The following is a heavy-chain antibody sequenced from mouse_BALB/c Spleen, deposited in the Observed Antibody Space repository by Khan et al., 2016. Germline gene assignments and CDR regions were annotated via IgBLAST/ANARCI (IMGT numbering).Heavy chain of an antibody. Sequence: VQLKQSGAELVKPGASVKLSCTASGFNIKDTYMHWVKQRPEQGLEWLGRIDPANGNTKYDPKFQGKATITADTYSNTAYLQLSSLTSEDNAVYYCARSTYGNYVEDYPLHYWGHVTSLPVSS. CDR3: ARSTYGNYVEDYPLHY. CDR1: GFNIKDTY. D-gene: IGHD2-1*01. J-gene: IGHJ4*01. CDR2: IDPANGNT. V-gene: IGHV14-3*02.